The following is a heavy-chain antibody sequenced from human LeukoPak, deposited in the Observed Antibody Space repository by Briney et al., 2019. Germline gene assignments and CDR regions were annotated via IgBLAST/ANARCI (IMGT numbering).Heavy chain of an antibody. J-gene: IGHJ6*03. V-gene: IGHV1-18*01. CDR3: AKDHPRRTPYYMDV. CDR2: ISAYNGNT. CDR1: GYTFTRYG. Sequence: GASVTVSCKASGYTFTRYGNSWVRQAPGQGLEWMGWISAYNGNTNYAQKLQGRVTMTTDTSTSTAYMELRSLRAEDTAVYYCAKDHPRRTPYYMDVWGKGTTVTISS.